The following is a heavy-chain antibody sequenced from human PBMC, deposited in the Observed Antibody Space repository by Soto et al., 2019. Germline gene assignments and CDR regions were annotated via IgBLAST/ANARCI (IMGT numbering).Heavy chain of an antibody. D-gene: IGHD3-9*01. J-gene: IGHJ4*02. CDR1: GFTFTSYA. V-gene: IGHV3-23*01. CDR2: ISGSGGST. CDR3: AREHGQPQNYDILTGYLKDDY. Sequence: GGSLRLSCAASGFTFTSYAMSWVRQAPGKGLEWVSAISGSGGSTNYADSVKGRFNIARDNSKNTLYVQMNSLRAEDTAVYYCAREHGQPQNYDILTGYLKDDYWGQGTLVTVSS.